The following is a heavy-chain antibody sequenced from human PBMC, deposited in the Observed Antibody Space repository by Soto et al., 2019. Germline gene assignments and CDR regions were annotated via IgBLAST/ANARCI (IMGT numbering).Heavy chain of an antibody. J-gene: IGHJ1*01. CDR1: GGAFIGYY. D-gene: IGHD3-3*01. Sequence: AETLSLTCAVYGGAFIGYYCIFIRHPPVKWLEWIVEINHSGSTNYNPSLKSRVTIPVDTSKNQFSLKLSSVTAADTAVYYCARVGYDFWSGYYAEYFQHWGQGTLVTVSS. CDR3: ARVGYDFWSGYYAEYFQH. CDR2: INHSGST. V-gene: IGHV4-34*01.